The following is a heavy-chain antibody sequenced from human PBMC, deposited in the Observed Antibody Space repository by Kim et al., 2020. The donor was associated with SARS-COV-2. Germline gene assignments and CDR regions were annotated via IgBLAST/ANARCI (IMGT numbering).Heavy chain of an antibody. V-gene: IGHV3-23*01. CDR3: AKDQKVGYSSGWYRFGGDY. D-gene: IGHD6-19*01. J-gene: IGHJ4*02. Sequence: GRFTSPRDNSKNTLYLQMNSLRAEDTAVYYCAKDQKVGYSSGWYRFGGDYWGQGTLVTVSS.